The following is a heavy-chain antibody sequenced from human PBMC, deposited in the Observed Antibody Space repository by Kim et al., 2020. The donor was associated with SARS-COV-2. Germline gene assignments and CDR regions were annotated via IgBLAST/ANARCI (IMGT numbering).Heavy chain of an antibody. Sequence: ASVKVSCKASGYTFTSYDINWVRQATGHGLEWMGWMNPNSGNTGYAQKFQGRVTMTRNTSISTAYMELSSLRSEDTAVYYCARGRWEFSYYYYYYYMDVWGKGTTVTVSS. V-gene: IGHV1-8*01. J-gene: IGHJ6*03. D-gene: IGHD3-10*01. CDR3: ARGRWEFSYYYYYYYMDV. CDR1: GYTFTSYD. CDR2: MNPNSGNT.